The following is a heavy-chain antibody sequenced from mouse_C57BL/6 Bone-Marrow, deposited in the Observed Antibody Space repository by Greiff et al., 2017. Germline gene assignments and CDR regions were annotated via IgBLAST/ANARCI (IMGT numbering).Heavy chain of an antibody. CDR1: GYTFTSYW. V-gene: IGHV1-7*01. J-gene: IGHJ4*01. CDR3: AVNDAMDY. Sequence: VQLQPSGAELAKPGASVKLSCKASGYTFTSYWMHWVKQRPGQGLEWIGYITPSSGYSKYNQKFKDKATLTADKSSSTAYMQLSSLTYEDSAVYYCAVNDAMDYWGQGTSVTVSS. CDR2: ITPSSGYS.